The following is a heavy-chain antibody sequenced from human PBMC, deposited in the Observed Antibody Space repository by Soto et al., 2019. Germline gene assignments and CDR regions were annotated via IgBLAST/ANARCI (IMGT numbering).Heavy chain of an antibody. CDR1: GYTFTSYY. Sequence: GASVKVSCKASGYTFTSYYMHWVRQAPGQGLEWMGIINPSGGSTSYAQKFQGRVTMTRDTSTSTVYMELSSLRSEDTAVYYCARDLDILTGYGRFDPWGQGTLVTVSS. D-gene: IGHD3-9*01. J-gene: IGHJ5*02. CDR3: ARDLDILTGYGRFDP. CDR2: INPSGGST. V-gene: IGHV1-46*03.